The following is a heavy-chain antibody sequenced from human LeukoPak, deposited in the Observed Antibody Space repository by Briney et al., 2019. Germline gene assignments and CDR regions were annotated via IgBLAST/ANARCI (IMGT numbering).Heavy chain of an antibody. Sequence: SETLSLTCTVSGGSISSYYWSWIRQPPGKGLEWIGYIYYSGSTYYNPSLKSRVTISVDTSKNQFSLKLSSVTAADTAVYYCARSAMVVVGGPRSRGAFDIWGQGTMVTVSS. CDR3: ARSAMVVVGGPRSRGAFDI. CDR1: GGSISSYY. D-gene: IGHD5-18*01. CDR2: IYYSGST. J-gene: IGHJ3*02. V-gene: IGHV4-59*12.